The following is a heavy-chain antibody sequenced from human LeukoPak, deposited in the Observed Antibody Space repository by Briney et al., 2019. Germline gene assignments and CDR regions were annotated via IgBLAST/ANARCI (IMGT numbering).Heavy chain of an antibody. J-gene: IGHJ4*02. Sequence: PSETLSLTCTVSGGSISSGSYYWSWIRQPAGKGLEWIGRIYTSGSTNYNPSLKSRVTMSVDTSKNQFSLKLTSVTAADTAVYYCASSRYYGSGSYNTYWGQGTLVTVSS. CDR2: IYTSGST. V-gene: IGHV4-61*02. CDR1: GGSISSGSYY. D-gene: IGHD3-10*01. CDR3: ASSRYYGSGSYNTY.